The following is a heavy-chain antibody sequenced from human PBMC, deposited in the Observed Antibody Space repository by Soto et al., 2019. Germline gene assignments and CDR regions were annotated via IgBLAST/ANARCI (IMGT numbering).Heavy chain of an antibody. D-gene: IGHD3-22*01. CDR1: GFSFSRHS. J-gene: IGHJ4*02. CDR3: ARKSYYVDSGFYDF. V-gene: IGHV3-21*01. Sequence: PGGSLRLSCAASGFSFSRHSMNWVLQAPGKGLEWVSSISPTSEYIYHADSVKGRFTISRDNAENSLYLQMDSLRADDTAVYYCARKSYYVDSGFYDFWGQGA. CDR2: ISPTSEYI.